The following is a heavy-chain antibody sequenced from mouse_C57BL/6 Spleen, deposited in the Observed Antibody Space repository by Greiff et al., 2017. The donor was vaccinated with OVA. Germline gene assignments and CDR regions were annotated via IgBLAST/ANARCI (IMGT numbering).Heavy chain of an antibody. Sequence: EVQLQQSGPELVKPGASVKISCKASGYTFTDYYMNWVKQSHGKSLEWIGDINPNNGGTSYNQKFKGKATLTVDKSSSTAFLELRSLTSEDSAVYYCARPLYEYDGAWFAYWGQGTLGTVSA. CDR3: ARPLYEYDGAWFAY. D-gene: IGHD2-4*01. V-gene: IGHV1-26*01. CDR2: INPNNGGT. J-gene: IGHJ3*01. CDR1: GYTFTDYY.